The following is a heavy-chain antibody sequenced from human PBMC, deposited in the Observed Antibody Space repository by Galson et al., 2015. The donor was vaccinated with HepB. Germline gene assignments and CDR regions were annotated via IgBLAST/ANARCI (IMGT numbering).Heavy chain of an antibody. Sequence: CAISGDSVSSNSAAWNWIRQSPSRGLEWLGRTYYRSKWYNDYAVSVRSRITINPDTSKNQFSLQLNSVTPEDTAVYYCARDPYSSSWYFLDYWGQGTLVTVSS. CDR1: GDSVSSNSAA. V-gene: IGHV6-1*01. J-gene: IGHJ4*02. CDR3: ARDPYSSSWYFLDY. CDR2: TYYRSKWYN. D-gene: IGHD6-13*01.